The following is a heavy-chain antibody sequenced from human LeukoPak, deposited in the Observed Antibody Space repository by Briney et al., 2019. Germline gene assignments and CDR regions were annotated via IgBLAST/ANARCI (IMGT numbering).Heavy chain of an antibody. CDR3: AREGGYSYGYYYFDY. J-gene: IGHJ4*02. CDR1: GGSISSYY. D-gene: IGHD5-18*01. CDR2: IYYSGSA. Sequence: SETLSLTCTVSGGSISSYYWTWIRQPPGKELEWIGHIYYSGSANYNPSLQSRITMSVDTSKNQFSLKLSSVTAADTAVYYCAREGGYSYGYYYFDYWGQGTLVTVSS. V-gene: IGHV4-59*01.